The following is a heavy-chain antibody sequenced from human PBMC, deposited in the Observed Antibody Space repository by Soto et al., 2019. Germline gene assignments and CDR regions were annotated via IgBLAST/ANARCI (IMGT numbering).Heavy chain of an antibody. CDR3: AKGHYASGGDAFDD. V-gene: IGHV3-9*01. CDR1: GFTFGDYA. CDR2: IVWNSDGI. Sequence: ESGGGLVQPGRSLRLSCAASGFTFGDYAMHWVRQVPGKGLEWVSGIVWNSDGISYAASVKGRFTISRDNAKNSLYLQMDSLRAEDTALYYCAKGHYASGGDAFDDWGQGTLVTVSS. J-gene: IGHJ4*02. D-gene: IGHD3-10*01.